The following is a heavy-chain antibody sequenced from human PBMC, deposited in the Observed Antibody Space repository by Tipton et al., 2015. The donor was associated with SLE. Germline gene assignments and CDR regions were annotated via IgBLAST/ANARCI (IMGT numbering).Heavy chain of an antibody. CDR2: ITSSSRTI. CDR3: ARRYCSSTSCLFDY. CDR1: GFTISTHS. V-gene: IGHV3-48*04. J-gene: IGHJ4*02. D-gene: IGHD2-2*01. Sequence: GSLRLSCAASGFTISTHSMTWVRQAPGKGLEWVSYITSSSRTIYYADSVKGRFTISRDNAKNSLYLQMNSLRAEDTALYYCARRYCSSTSCLFDYWGQGTLVTVSS.